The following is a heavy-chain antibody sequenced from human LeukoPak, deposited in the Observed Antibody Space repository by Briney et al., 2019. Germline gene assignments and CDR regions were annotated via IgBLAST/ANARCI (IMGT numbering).Heavy chain of an antibody. V-gene: IGHV3-21*01. CDR1: GFTFSSYS. J-gene: IGHJ3*02. D-gene: IGHD3-22*01. Sequence: PGGSLRLSCAASGFTFSSYSMNWVRQAPGKGLEWVSSISSSSSYIYYADSVKGRFTISRDNAKNSLYLQMNSLRAEDTAVCYCARETDYDSSGYYRPLNAFDIWGQGTMVTVSS. CDR2: ISSSSSYI. CDR3: ARETDYDSSGYYRPLNAFDI.